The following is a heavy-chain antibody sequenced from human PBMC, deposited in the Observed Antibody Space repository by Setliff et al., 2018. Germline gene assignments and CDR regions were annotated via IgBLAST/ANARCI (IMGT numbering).Heavy chain of an antibody. CDR1: GFTFSDYY. Sequence: PGGSLRLSCAASGFTFSDYYMSWIRQALGKGLEWVSYISSRSSSYTNYADSVKGRFTISRDNAKNSLYLQMNGLRAEDTAVYYCARGNFYYFDRTGRGPNWFDPWGQGTLVTVSS. CDR3: ARGNFYYFDRTGRGPNWFDP. CDR2: ISSRSSSYT. J-gene: IGHJ5*02. V-gene: IGHV3-11*06. D-gene: IGHD3-22*01.